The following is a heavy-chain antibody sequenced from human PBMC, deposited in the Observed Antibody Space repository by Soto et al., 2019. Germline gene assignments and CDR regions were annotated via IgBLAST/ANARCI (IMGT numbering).Heavy chain of an antibody. V-gene: IGHV4-39*01. CDR3: ARLHGYCISSSCHGHYAMDV. CDR2: IYYSGTT. J-gene: IGHJ6*02. D-gene: IGHD2-2*01. Sequence: QLQLQESGPGLVKPSETLSLTCTVSSASISSSSYTWGWIRQPPGKGLEWIGSIYYSGTTYYSPSLNSRVPVSLDTSKNQFSLKVTSVTAADTAVYYCARLHGYCISSSCHGHYAMDVWGQGTTVTVSS. CDR1: SASISSSSYT.